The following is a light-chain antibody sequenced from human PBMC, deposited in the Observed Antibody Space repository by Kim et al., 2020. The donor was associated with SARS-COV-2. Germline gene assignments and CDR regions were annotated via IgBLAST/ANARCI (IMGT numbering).Light chain of an antibody. V-gene: IGLV2-11*01. CDR2: DVS. J-gene: IGLJ2*01. CDR1: SSGVGGYNY. CDR3: CSYAGSYTLGV. Sequence: QSLTPSCTGTSSGVGGYNYVSRYQQHPGKAPKLMIYDVSKRPSGVPVRFSGSKAGNTASLTISGLQAEDEADYYCCSYAGSYTLGVFGGGTQLTVL.